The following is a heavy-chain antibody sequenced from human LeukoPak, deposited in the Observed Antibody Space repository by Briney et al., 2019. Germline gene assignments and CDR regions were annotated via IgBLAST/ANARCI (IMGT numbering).Heavy chain of an antibody. Sequence: GGSLRLSCAASGFTFSSYAMHWVRQAPGKGLEWVAVISYDRNNKYYADSVKGRFTISRDNSKNTLYLQMNSLRAEDTAVYYCARRRGYDSSGYYQIDYWGQGTLVTVSS. J-gene: IGHJ4*02. CDR1: GFTFSSYA. CDR3: ARRRGYDSSGYYQIDY. D-gene: IGHD3-22*01. V-gene: IGHV3-30-3*01. CDR2: ISYDRNNK.